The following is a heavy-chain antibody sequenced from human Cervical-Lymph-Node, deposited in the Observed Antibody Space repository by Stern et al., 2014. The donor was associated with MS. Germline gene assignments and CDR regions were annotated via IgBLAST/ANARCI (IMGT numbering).Heavy chain of an antibody. CDR1: GYTFTRYG. CDR2: SNAGHGNT. D-gene: IGHD5-18*01. Sequence: VQLEESGAELRKPGASVKVSCTASGYTFTRYGIHWVRQAPGQRLEWMGWSNAGHGNTKYSQEFQGRVTITRDTSASTAYMELGSLRSEDMAVYYCARGGGGYSYGLDYWGQGTLVTVSS. V-gene: IGHV1-3*02. J-gene: IGHJ4*02. CDR3: ARGGGGYSYGLDY.